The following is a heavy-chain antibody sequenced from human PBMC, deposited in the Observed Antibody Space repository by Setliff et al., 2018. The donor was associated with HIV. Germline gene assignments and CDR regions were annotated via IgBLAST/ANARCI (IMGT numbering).Heavy chain of an antibody. J-gene: IGHJ4*02. V-gene: IGHV3-72*01. Sequence: LRLSCAASGFTFSDHNMDWVRQAPGKGLEWVGRIRNKAYSYSTEYDASVQGRFTISRDNSKDSLSLQMNNLKAEDTAVYYCVRAAAGLDIWSQGIRVTVSS. CDR1: GFTFSDHN. CDR2: IRNKAYSYST. CDR3: VRAAAGLDI.